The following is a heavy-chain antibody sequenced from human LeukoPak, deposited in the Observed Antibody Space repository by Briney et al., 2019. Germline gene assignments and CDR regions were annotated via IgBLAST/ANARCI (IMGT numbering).Heavy chain of an antibody. V-gene: IGHV4-34*01. CDR2: INHSGST. J-gene: IGHJ4*02. CDR1: GGSFRGYY. D-gene: IGHD3-10*01. Sequence: SETLSLTCAVYGGSFRGYYWSWIRQPPGKGLEWIGEINHSGSTNYNPSLKSRVTISVDTSKNQFSLKLSSVTAADTAVYYCARRGSGSYYNDLMDYWGQGTLVTVSS. CDR3: ARRGSGSYYNDLMDY.